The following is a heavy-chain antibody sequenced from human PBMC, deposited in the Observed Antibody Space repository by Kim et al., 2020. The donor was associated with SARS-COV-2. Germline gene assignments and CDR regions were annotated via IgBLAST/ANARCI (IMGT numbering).Heavy chain of an antibody. CDR1: GFTFSSNS. V-gene: IGHV3-21*01. D-gene: IGHD2-2*01. CDR3: ARAGPRTYCSSTSCQDVYFDY. J-gene: IGHJ4*02. CDR2: ISSSSSYI. Sequence: GGSLRLSCAASGFTFSSNSMNWVRQAPGKGLEWVSSISSSSSYIYYADSVKGRFTISRDNAKNSLYLQMNSLRAEDTAVYYCARAGPRTYCSSTSCQDVYFDYWGQGTLVTVSS.